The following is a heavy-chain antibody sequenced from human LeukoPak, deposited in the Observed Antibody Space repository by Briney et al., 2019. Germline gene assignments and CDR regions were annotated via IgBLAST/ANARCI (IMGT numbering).Heavy chain of an antibody. CDR3: ARPGRQRWLQLDY. Sequence: PSETLSLTCTVSGGSISSYYWSWIRQPPGKGLEWIGYIYYSGSTNYNPSLKSRVTISVDTSKNQFSLKLSSVTAADPAVYYCARPGRQRWLQLDYWGQGTLVTVSS. CDR2: IYYSGST. D-gene: IGHD5-24*01. V-gene: IGHV4-59*12. CDR1: GGSISSYY. J-gene: IGHJ4*02.